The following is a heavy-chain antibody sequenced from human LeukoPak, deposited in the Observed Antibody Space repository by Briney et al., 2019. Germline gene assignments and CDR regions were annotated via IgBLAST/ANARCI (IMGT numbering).Heavy chain of an antibody. J-gene: IGHJ5*02. CDR1: GYTFTSYY. Sequence: VASVKVSCKAPGYTFTSYYMHWVRQAPGQGLEWMGIINPSGGSTSYAQKFQGRVAMTRDTSTSTVYMELSSLRSEDTAVYYCARERGDIVVVPAAIIGGNWFDPWGQGTLVTVSS. CDR2: INPSGGST. CDR3: ARERGDIVVVPAAIIGGNWFDP. V-gene: IGHV1-46*03. D-gene: IGHD2-2*02.